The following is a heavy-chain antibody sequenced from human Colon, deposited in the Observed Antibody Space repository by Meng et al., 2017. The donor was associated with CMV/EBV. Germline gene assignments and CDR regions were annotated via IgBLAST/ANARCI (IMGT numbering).Heavy chain of an antibody. CDR3: AAITAATVTLYGMDV. D-gene: IGHD6-13*01. CDR1: GMTFSDAW. V-gene: IGHV3-15*01. Sequence: GGSLRLSCTASGMTFSDAWMSWVRQAPGKGLEWIGRIKSKIDGGTTDYAAPVKGRFSLSRDDSKNTLNLQMNSLKTEDTAVYYCAAITAATVTLYGMDVWGLGTTVTVSS. J-gene: IGHJ6*02. CDR2: IKSKIDGGTT.